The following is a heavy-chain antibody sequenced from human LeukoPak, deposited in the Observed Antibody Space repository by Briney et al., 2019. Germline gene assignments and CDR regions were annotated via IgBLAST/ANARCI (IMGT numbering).Heavy chain of an antibody. CDR3: ARDSGYDNGYYYGMDV. J-gene: IGHJ6*02. CDR2: IYYSGST. V-gene: IGHV4-31*03. D-gene: IGHD5-12*01. CDR1: GGSISSGGYY. Sequence: SQTLSLTCTVSGGSISSGGYYWSWIRQHPGKGLEWIGYIYYSGSTYYNPSLKSRVSISIDTSKNQFSLKLSSVTAADTAVYYCARDSGYDNGYYYGMDVWGQGTTVTVSS.